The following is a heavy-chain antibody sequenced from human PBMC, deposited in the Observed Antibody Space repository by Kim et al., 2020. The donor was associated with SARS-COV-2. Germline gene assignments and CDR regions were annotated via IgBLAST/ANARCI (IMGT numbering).Heavy chain of an antibody. CDR2: IYSGGNT. Sequence: GGSLRLSCAASGYTVTYSYMGWVRQAPGKGLEWVSFIYSGGNTIYADSVKGRLIISRDHFKKTLYLQMNSLRAVDTAVYYCATVVFYYDGGYFKNWGQGTLVIVSS. CDR1: GYTVTYSY. J-gene: IGHJ1*01. D-gene: IGHD3-22*01. CDR3: ATVVFYYDGGYFKN. V-gene: IGHV3-66*01.